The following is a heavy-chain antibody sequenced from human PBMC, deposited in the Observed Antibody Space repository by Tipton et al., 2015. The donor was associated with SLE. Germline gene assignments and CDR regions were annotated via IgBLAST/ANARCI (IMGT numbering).Heavy chain of an antibody. CDR3: ASLWFRELSV. D-gene: IGHD3-10*01. CDR2: IYYSGST. V-gene: IGHV4-59*08. CDR1: GGSISSYY. Sequence: LRLSCTVSGGSISSYYWSWIRQPPGKGLEWIGYIYYSGSTNYNPSLKSRVTISVDTSKNQFSLKPSSVTAADTAVYYCASLWFRELSVWGQGTLVTVSS. J-gene: IGHJ4*02.